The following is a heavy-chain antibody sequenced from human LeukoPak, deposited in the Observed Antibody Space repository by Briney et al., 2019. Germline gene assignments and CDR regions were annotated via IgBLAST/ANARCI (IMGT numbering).Heavy chain of an antibody. Sequence: ASVKVSCTASGYTFTSYYMHWVRQATGQGLEWMGIINPSGGSTSYAQKFQGRVTMTRDTSTSTVYMELSSLRSEDTAVYYCARDNSGLLLDYWGQGTLVTVSS. CDR1: GYTFTSYY. J-gene: IGHJ4*02. V-gene: IGHV1-46*01. CDR2: INPSGGST. CDR3: ARDNSGLLLDY. D-gene: IGHD1-20*01.